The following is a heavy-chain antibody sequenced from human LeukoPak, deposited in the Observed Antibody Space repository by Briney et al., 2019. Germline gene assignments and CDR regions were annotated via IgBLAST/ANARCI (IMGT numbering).Heavy chain of an antibody. Sequence: GGSLRLSCAASGFTFSSYAIHWVRQAPGKGLEWVAVISYDGSNKYYADSVKGRFTISRDNSKNTLYLQMNSLRAEDTAVYYCARVAVTIYYYYYGMDVWGKGTTVTVSS. CDR1: GFTFSSYA. J-gene: IGHJ6*04. V-gene: IGHV3-30*04. CDR3: ARVAVTIYYYYYGMDV. D-gene: IGHD6-19*01. CDR2: ISYDGSNK.